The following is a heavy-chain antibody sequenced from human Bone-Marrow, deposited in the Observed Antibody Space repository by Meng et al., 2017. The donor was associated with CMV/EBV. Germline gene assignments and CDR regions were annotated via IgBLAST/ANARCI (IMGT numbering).Heavy chain of an antibody. CDR2: IRTKANNYAT. CDR3: IRGSSGGAYYGLDV. V-gene: IGHV3-73*01. D-gene: IGHD6-19*01. Sequence: GGSLRLSCAASGFTFSGSTLYWVRQASGKGLEWVGRIRTKANNYATEYAASVKGRFTCSRDDSKSTAYLQINSLKTEDTAVYYCIRGSSGGAYYGLDVWGQGTTVTVAS. CDR1: GFTFSGST. J-gene: IGHJ6*02.